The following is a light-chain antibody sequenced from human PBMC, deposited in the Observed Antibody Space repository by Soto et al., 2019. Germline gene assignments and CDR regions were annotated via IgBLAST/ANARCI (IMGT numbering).Light chain of an antibody. CDR1: SSDVGGYDY. CDR3: SSYAGRTLYV. CDR2: EVT. V-gene: IGLV2-8*01. J-gene: IGLJ1*01. Sequence: QSVRRHPRSACWSPGQAVTISCNGTSSDVGGYDYVSWYQQRPGKAPKLLIHEVTKRPSGVPDRFSGSKSGNTASLTVSGLKAEDEADYYCSSYAGRTLYVFGTGTKVTV.